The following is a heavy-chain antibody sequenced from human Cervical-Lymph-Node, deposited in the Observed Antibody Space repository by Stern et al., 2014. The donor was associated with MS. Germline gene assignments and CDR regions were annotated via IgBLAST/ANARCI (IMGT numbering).Heavy chain of an antibody. CDR3: AKSWGVSSYNGMDV. V-gene: IGHV1-69*01. D-gene: IGHD2-2*01. J-gene: IGHJ6*02. CDR2: IMPTLGTA. CDR1: GDTFNSHT. Sequence: VQLVESGAEVKKPGSSVKVSCKASGDTFNSHTINWVRQAPGQGLEWVGGIMPTLGTANYAQKFQGRVTITADESTSTGYMGGSSLRPEGMAVYYCAKSWGVSSYNGMDVWGQGTTVTVSS.